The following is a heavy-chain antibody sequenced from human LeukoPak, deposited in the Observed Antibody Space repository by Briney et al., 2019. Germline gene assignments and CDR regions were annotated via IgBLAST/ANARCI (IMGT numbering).Heavy chain of an antibody. D-gene: IGHD5-24*01. CDR3: ARHRAVEMATIVDY. Sequence: SETQSLTCTVSGGSISSSSYYWGWIRQPPGKGLEWIGSIYYSGSTYYNPSLKSRVTISVDTSKNQFSLKLSSVTAADTAVYYCARHRAVEMATIVDYWGQGTLVTVSS. CDR2: IYYSGST. CDR1: GGSISSSSYY. V-gene: IGHV4-39*01. J-gene: IGHJ4*02.